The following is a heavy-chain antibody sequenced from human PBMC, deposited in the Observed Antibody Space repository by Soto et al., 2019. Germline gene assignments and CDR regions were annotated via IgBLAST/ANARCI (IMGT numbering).Heavy chain of an antibody. CDR1: GGSVSSGVFS. J-gene: IGHJ6*02. CDR3: ARGHYYYAMDV. Sequence: QLKLQESGSGGVKPSQTLSLTCAVSGGSVSSGVFSWNWIRQPPGQGLEWIGYISHGGSPHYTPSLRGRVSISVDRSTNVISLNLTSMPPADTAVYFCARGHYYYAMDVWGQGTTVTVSS. CDR2: ISHGGSP. V-gene: IGHV4-30-2*01.